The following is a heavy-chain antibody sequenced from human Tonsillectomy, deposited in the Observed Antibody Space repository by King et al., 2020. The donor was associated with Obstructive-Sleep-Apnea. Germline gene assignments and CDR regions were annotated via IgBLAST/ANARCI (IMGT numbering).Heavy chain of an antibody. CDR3: ARGGGIVVVPAATNWFDP. Sequence: QLQESGPGLVKPSETLSLTCTVSGGSISSYYWSWIRQPPGKGLEWIGYIYYSGSTNYNPSLKSRVTISVDTSKNQFSLKRSSVTAADTAVYYCARGGGIVVVPAATNWFDPWGQGTLVTVSS. V-gene: IGHV4-59*01. D-gene: IGHD2-2*01. CDR2: IYYSGST. J-gene: IGHJ5*02. CDR1: GGSISSYY.